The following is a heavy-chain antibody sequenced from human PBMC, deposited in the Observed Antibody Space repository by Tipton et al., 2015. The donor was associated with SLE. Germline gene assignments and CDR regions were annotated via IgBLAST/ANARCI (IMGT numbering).Heavy chain of an antibody. V-gene: IGHV3-33*01. CDR3: ARETGTVKDYYYGMDV. J-gene: IGHJ6*02. Sequence: RSLRLSCAASGFTFSSYGMHWVRQAPGKGLEWVAVIWYDGSNKYYADSVKGRFTISRDNSKNTLYLQMNSLRAEDTAVYYCARETGTVKDYYYGMDVWGQGTTVTVSS. D-gene: IGHD1-14*01. CDR2: IWYDGSNK. CDR1: GFTFSSYG.